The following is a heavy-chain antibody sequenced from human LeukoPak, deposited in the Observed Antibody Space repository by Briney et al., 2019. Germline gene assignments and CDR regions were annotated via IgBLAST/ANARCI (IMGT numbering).Heavy chain of an antibody. V-gene: IGHV4-4*07. CDR1: GGSISSYY. Sequence: DPSETLSLTCTVSGGSISSYYWSWIRQPAGKGLEWIGRIYTSGSTNYNPSLKSRVTMSVDTSKNQFSLKLSSVTAADTAVYCCARDGRLSYYYGMDVWGQGTTVTVSS. CDR3: ARDGRLSYYYGMDV. J-gene: IGHJ6*02. D-gene: IGHD1-26*01. CDR2: IYTSGST.